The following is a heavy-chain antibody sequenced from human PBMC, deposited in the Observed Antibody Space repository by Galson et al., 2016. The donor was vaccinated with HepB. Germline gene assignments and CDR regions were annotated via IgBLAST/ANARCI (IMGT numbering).Heavy chain of an antibody. V-gene: IGHV3-30*18. CDR3: AKDHSPQGGFGDFFHHYYGMDV. CDR2: ISSEGSNQ. Sequence: SLRLSCAASGLTFRSYDMHWVRQAPGKGLDWVAVISSEGSNQYYTDSVKGRSTISRDNSKNTVYLQIDSLRGDDTAVYYCAKDHSPQGGFGDFFHHYYGMDVWGQGTTVSVS. CDR1: GLTFRSYD. D-gene: IGHD3-10*01. J-gene: IGHJ6*02.